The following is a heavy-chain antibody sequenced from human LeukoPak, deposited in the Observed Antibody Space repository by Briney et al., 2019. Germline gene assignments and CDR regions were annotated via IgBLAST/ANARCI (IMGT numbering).Heavy chain of an antibody. CDR1: GFTFSSYS. D-gene: IGHD2-2*01. Sequence: QPGGSLRLSCAASGFTFSSYSMNWVRQAPGKGLEWVSYISSRSSTIYYADSMKGRFTISRDNAKNSLYLQMNSLRAEDTAVYYCARALGYCSSASCYYFDNWGQGTLVTVSS. V-gene: IGHV3-48*01. CDR3: ARALGYCSSASCYYFDN. J-gene: IGHJ4*02. CDR2: ISSRSSTI.